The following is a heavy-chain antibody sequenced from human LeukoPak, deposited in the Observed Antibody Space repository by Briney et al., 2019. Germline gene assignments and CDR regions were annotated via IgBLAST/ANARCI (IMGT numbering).Heavy chain of an antibody. CDR1: GFXLSCCG. V-gene: IGHV3-33*05. J-gene: IGHJ4*02. CDR2: TSYDGSNE. Sequence: GRSLRLSCAASGFXLSCCGIHWVRRAPGKGLEWVAYTSYDGSNENYIESVKGRFIISRDNSRNTLHLQMNSLRAEDTALYYCARWDGGDEGRLRYWDQGTLVTVSS. D-gene: IGHD2-21*02. CDR3: ARWDGGDEGRLRY.